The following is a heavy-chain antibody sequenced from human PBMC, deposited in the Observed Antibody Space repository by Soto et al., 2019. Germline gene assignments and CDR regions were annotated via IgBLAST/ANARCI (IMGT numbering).Heavy chain of an antibody. CDR1: GFTFSRYA. V-gene: IGHV3-23*01. CDR3: VKDSPISGNYQDLDY. J-gene: IGHJ4*02. CDR2: TTPGGETP. D-gene: IGHD1-26*01. Sequence: EVQLLESGGGLVQPGGSLRLSCAASGFTFSRYAMTWVRQAPGKGLEWVSATTPGGETPYYAAPVKGRFTISRDNSKNMLYLQVNSLRAEDTAVYHCVKDSPISGNYQDLDYWGQGTQVTVSS.